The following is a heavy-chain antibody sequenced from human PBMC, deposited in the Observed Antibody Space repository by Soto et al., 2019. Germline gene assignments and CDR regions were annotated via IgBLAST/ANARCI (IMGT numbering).Heavy chain of an antibody. CDR2: INAYNGNT. V-gene: IGHV1-18*01. CDR3: ARGQYDSSGLQGWFDP. J-gene: IGHJ5*02. CDR1: GYTFTSYG. D-gene: IGHD3-22*01. Sequence: ASVKVSCKASGYTFTSYGISWVRQAPGQRLEWMGWINAYNGNTNYAQKLQGRVTMTTDTSTSTAYMELRSLRSDDTAVYYCARGQYDSSGLQGWFDPWGQGTLVTVSS.